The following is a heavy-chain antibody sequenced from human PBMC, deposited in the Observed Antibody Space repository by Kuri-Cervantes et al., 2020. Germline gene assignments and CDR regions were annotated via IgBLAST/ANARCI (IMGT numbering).Heavy chain of an antibody. V-gene: IGHV3-30-3*01. J-gene: IGHJ6*02. CDR1: GFTFSSYA. Sequence: SCAASGFTFSSYAMHWVRQAPGKGLEWVAVISYDGSNKYYADSVKGRFTISRDNSKNTLYLQMNSLRAEDTAVYYCARDVQSGVWGQGTTVTVSS. CDR3: ARDVQSGV. CDR2: ISYDGSNK. D-gene: IGHD4-11*01.